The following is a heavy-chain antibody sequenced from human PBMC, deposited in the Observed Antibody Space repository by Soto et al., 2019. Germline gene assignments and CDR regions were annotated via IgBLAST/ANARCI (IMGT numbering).Heavy chain of an antibody. J-gene: IGHJ3*02. V-gene: IGHV3-23*01. CDR3: AKGSVLLWFGEQDAFDI. Sequence: EVQLLESGGGLVQPGGSLRLSCAASGFTFSSYAMSWVRQAPGKGREWVSAISGSGGSTYYADSVKGRFTISRDNSKNTLYLQMNSLRAEDTAVYYCAKGSVLLWFGEQDAFDIWGQGTMVTVSS. CDR1: GFTFSSYA. D-gene: IGHD3-10*01. CDR2: ISGSGGST.